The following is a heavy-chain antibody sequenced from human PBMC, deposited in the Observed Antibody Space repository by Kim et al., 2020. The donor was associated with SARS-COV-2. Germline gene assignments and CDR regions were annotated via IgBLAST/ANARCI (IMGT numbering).Heavy chain of an antibody. D-gene: IGHD6-19*01. J-gene: IGHJ6*01. V-gene: IGHV3-30*18. CDR3: AKDTIAVAVYYYGMDV. CDR1: GFTFSSYG. Sequence: GGSLRLSCAASGFTFSSYGMHWVRQAPGKGLEWVAVISYDGSNKYYADSVKGRFTISRDNSKNTLYLQMNSLRAEDTAVYYCAKDTIAVAVYYYGMDVWG. CDR2: ISYDGSNK.